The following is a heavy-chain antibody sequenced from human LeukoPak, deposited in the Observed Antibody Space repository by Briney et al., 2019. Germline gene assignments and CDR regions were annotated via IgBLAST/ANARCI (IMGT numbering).Heavy chain of an antibody. D-gene: IGHD3-10*01. J-gene: IGHJ4*02. CDR2: INPNSGGT. Sequence: ASVKVSCKASGYTFTGYYMHWVRQAPGQGLEWMGWINPNSGGTNYAQKFQGRVTMTRNTSISTAYMELSSLRSEDTAVYYCARTHRVRGVISYWGQGTLVTVSS. V-gene: IGHV1-2*02. CDR1: GYTFTGYY. CDR3: ARTHRVRGVISY.